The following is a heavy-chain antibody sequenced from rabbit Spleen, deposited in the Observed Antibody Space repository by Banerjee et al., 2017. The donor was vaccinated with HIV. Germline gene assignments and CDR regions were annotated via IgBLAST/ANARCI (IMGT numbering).Heavy chain of an antibody. D-gene: IGHD4-2*01. Sequence: QEQLEESGGGLVKPEGSLTITCTASGFSFSDRDVMCWVRQAPGKGLAWIACINTATGKAVYASWAKGRFSISKTSSTTVTLQMTSLTAADTATYFCARDFAGVIGWNFNCWGPGTLVTFS. CDR3: ARDFAGVIGWNFNC. CDR1: GFSFSDRDV. J-gene: IGHJ4*01. CDR2: INTATGKA. V-gene: IGHV1S45*01.